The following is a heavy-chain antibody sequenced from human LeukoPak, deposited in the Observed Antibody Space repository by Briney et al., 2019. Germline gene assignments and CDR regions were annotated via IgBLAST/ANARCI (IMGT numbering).Heavy chain of an antibody. Sequence: SETLSLTCTVSGGSISSSSYYWGWIRQPPGKGLEWIGSIYYSGSTYYNPSLKSRVTISVDTSKNQFSLKLSSVTAADTAVYYCARDVIAAAGSFDYWGQGTQVTVSS. CDR3: ARDVIAAAGSFDY. D-gene: IGHD6-13*01. V-gene: IGHV4-39*07. J-gene: IGHJ4*02. CDR2: IYYSGST. CDR1: GGSISSSSYY.